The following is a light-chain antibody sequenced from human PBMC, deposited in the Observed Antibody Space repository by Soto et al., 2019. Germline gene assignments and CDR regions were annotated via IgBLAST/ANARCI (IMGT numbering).Light chain of an antibody. CDR2: EDS. J-gene: IGLJ2*01. CDR3: YSSATSRVL. Sequence: QSALTQPASVSGSPGQSITIPCTETSSDVGSYNLVSWYQQHPGKAPKLMIYEDSKRPSGVSNRFSGSKSGYTASLTISGLQAEDEADYYCYSSATSRVLFGGGTKLTVL. CDR1: SSDVGSYNL. V-gene: IGLV2-23*01.